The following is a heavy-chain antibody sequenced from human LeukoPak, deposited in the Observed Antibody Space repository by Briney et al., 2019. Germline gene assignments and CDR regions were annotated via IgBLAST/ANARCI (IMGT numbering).Heavy chain of an antibody. D-gene: IGHD3-22*01. V-gene: IGHV3-66*04. CDR1: GFTVSSNY. CDR3: ARRHYDRTGYYYVG. J-gene: IGHJ4*02. Sequence: GGSLRLSCAASGFTVSSNYMSWVRQAPGKGLEWVSVMFTNGDKNYADSVKGRFTISRDSFKNTLYLQMSSLRAEDTAVYFCARRHYDRTGYYYVGWGQGTLVTVSS. CDR2: MFTNGDK.